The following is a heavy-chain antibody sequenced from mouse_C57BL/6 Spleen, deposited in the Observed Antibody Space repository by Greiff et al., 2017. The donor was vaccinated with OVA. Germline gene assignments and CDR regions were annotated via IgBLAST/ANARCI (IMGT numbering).Heavy chain of an antibody. D-gene: IGHD1-1*01. CDR1: GYTFTSYW. Sequence: QVQLQQSGAELVKPGASVKLSCKASGYTFTSYWMHWVKQRPGQGLEWIGMIHPNSGSTNYNEKFKSKATLTVDKSSSTAYMQLSSLTSEDSAVYYCARGDYGSSYVGYWGQGTTLTVSS. V-gene: IGHV1-64*01. CDR2: IHPNSGST. CDR3: ARGDYGSSYVGY. J-gene: IGHJ2*01.